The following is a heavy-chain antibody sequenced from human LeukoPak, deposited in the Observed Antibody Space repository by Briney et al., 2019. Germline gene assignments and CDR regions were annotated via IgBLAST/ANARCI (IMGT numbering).Heavy chain of an antibody. CDR3: ARGDFHYDILTGYSPPRFFDY. V-gene: IGHV4-31*03. CDR2: IYYSGST. Sequence: PSQTLSLTCTVSGGSVSSGGYYWSWVRQHPGKGLEWIGYIYYSGSTYYNPSLKGRVTISVDTSKNQFSLKLSSVTAADTAVYYCARGDFHYDILTGYSPPRFFDYWGQGTLVTVSS. CDR1: GGSVSSGGYY. J-gene: IGHJ4*02. D-gene: IGHD3-9*01.